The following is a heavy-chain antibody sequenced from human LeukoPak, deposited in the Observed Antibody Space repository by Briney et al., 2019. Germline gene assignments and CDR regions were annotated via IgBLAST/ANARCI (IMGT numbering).Heavy chain of an antibody. D-gene: IGHD3-10*01. CDR1: GGSISCHY. CDR2: IHYIGTT. J-gene: IGHJ4*02. V-gene: IGHV4-59*11. Sequence: SETLSLTCTVSGGSISCHYWSWIRQPPGKGLEWIGYIHYIGTTNYNPSLKSRVTISVDTSKNQFSLKLISVTAADTAVYYCARSAYFGSAFDYWGQGNLVTVSS. CDR3: ARSAYFGSAFDY.